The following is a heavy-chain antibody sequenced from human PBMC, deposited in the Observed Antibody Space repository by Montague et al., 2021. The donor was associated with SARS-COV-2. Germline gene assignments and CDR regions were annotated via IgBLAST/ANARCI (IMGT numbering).Heavy chain of an antibody. CDR1: GSSISSSSYY. V-gene: IGHV4-39*01. D-gene: IGHD2/OR15-2a*01. J-gene: IGHJ2*01. Sequence: SETLSLTCTVSGSSISSSSYYWGWIRQPPGKGLEWIGSIYYSGSTYYNPSLKSRVTISVDTSKNQFSLKLSSMTAADTAVYYCAKSAWHNWYFDIWGRGTLVTVSS. CDR3: AKSAWHNWYFDI. CDR2: IYYSGST.